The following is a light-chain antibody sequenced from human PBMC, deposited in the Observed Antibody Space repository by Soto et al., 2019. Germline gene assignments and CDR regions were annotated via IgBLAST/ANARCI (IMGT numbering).Light chain of an antibody. CDR3: TSYTSSTTYV. V-gene: IGLV2-14*01. J-gene: IGLJ1*01. CDR1: SSDVGGYNY. CDR2: GVT. Sequence: QSVLTQPASVSGSPGQSITMSCTGTSSDVGGYNYVSWYQQHPGKAPKLMIYGVTNRPSGVSNRFSGSKSGNTASLTISGLQAEYEADYYCTSYTSSTTYVFGTGTKVTVL.